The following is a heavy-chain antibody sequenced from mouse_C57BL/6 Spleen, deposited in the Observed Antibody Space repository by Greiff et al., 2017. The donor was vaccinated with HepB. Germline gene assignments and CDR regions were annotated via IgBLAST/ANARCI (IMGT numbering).Heavy chain of an antibody. CDR1: GYTFTDYY. V-gene: IGHV1-19*01. D-gene: IGHD2-4*01. CDR2: INPYNGGT. J-gene: IGHJ3*01. Sequence: EVQVVESGPVLVKPGASVKMSCKASGYTFTDYYMNWVKQSHGKSLEWIGVINPYNGGTSYNQKFKGKATLTVDKSSSTAYMELNSLTSEDSAVYYCARAYYDYDTAYWGQGTLVTVSA. CDR3: ARAYYDYDTAY.